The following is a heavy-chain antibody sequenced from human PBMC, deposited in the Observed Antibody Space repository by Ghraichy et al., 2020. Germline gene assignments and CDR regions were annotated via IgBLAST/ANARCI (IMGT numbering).Heavy chain of an antibody. D-gene: IGHD3-22*01. CDR1: GGSINSGGYS. V-gene: IGHV4-30-2*01. CDR3: ARGGYSDFFDSSGSFDY. CDR2: IYHTGNS. Sequence: SETLSLTCTVSGGSINSGGYSWSWVRQPPGGGLEWIGYIYHTGNSYYNPSLKSRVSISVDRSKNQFSLKLNSVTAADTAIYYCARGGYSDFFDSSGSFDYWGQGILVTVSS. J-gene: IGHJ4*02.